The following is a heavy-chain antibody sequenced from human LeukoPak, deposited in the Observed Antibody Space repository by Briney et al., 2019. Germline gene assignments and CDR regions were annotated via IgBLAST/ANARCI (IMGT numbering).Heavy chain of an antibody. Sequence: GGSLRLSCAASGFTFKLYWMHWVRQVPGKRPVWVSRINDDGSDTIYADSVKGRFTISRDDAKNTVYLQMNNLRAEDTAVYYCVRGGPSTWSWGQGTLVTVSS. J-gene: IGHJ5*02. V-gene: IGHV3-74*01. CDR3: VRGGPSTWS. D-gene: IGHD2-15*01. CDR2: INDDGSDT. CDR1: GFTFKLYW.